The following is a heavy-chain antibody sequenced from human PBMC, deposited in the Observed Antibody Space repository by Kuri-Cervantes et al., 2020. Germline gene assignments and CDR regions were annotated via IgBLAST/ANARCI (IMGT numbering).Heavy chain of an antibody. J-gene: IGHJ6*02. V-gene: IGHV3-11*01. CDR3: AKGITMVRGAPQPPWDGMDV. CDR1: GFTFSDYY. D-gene: IGHD3-10*01. CDR2: ISSRGSST. Sequence: GESLKISCSASGFTFSDYYMSWIRQAPGMRPEWISYISSRGSSTYYADSVKGRFTISRDNSKNTLYLQMNSLRAEDTAVYYCAKGITMVRGAPQPPWDGMDVWGQGTTVTVSS.